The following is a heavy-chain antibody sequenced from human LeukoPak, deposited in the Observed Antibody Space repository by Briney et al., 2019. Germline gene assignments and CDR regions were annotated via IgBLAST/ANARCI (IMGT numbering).Heavy chain of an antibody. CDR1: GFTFTCFY. CDR2: INPNSGGT. J-gene: IGHJ3*02. D-gene: IGHD3-10*01. V-gene: IGHV1-2*02. CDR3: ARVLAYYDSGTYPRARPFDI. Sequence: ASGKVSCKASGFTFTCFYMHWVRQAPGQGLEWMGWINPNSGGTNYAQKFQGRVTMTRDTSISTAYLELSRLRSDDTAVYYCARVLAYYDSGTYPRARPFDIWGQGTMVTVSS.